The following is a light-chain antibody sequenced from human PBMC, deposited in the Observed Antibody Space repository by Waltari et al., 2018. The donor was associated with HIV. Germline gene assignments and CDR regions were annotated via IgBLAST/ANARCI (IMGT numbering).Light chain of an antibody. V-gene: IGLV2-8*01. CDR2: EVS. J-gene: IGLJ2*01. Sequence: QSALPQPSSASGSPGQSVPISCTGTSSDVGGYNYVSWYQQHPGKAPKLMIYEVSKRPSGVPDRFSGSKSGNTASLTVSGLQAEDEADYYCNSYAGSNNVVFGGGTKVTVL. CDR3: NSYAGSNNVV. CDR1: SSDVGGYNY.